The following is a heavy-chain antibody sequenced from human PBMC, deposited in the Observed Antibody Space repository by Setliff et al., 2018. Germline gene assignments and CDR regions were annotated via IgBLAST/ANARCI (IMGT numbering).Heavy chain of an antibody. Sequence: PGGSLRLSCAASGFTFTTYAMTWVRQAPGKGLEWVSAISVSGGTTYYADSVKGRFTISRDNSKNTLYLQMNSLRAGDTALHYCATTGYCDTGSCYFYFDYWGQGTLVTVSS. CDR2: ISVSGGTT. CDR3: ATTGYCDTGSCYFYFDY. CDR1: GFTFTTYA. D-gene: IGHD2-15*01. V-gene: IGHV3-23*01. J-gene: IGHJ4*02.